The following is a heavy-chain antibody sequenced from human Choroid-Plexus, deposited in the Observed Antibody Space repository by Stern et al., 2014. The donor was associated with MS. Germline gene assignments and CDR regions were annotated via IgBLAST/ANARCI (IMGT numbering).Heavy chain of an antibody. J-gene: IGHJ5*02. V-gene: IGHV3-30*18. D-gene: IGHD2/OR15-2a*01. CDR3: AKDRHYLTYFFDH. Sequence: AHLVESGGGVVQPGRPLRLSCVASGFTFGSCAMHWVRQAPGKGLEWVAGVSYDGSNKYYADSVKGRFTISRDNSQNTLYMQMSSLRPEDTAVYYCAKDRHYLTYFFDHWGQGSLVTVSS. CDR2: VSYDGSNK. CDR1: GFTFGSCA.